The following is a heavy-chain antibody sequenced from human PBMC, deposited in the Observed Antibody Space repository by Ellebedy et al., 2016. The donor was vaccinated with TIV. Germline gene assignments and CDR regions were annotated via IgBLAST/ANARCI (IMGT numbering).Heavy chain of an antibody. J-gene: IGHJ4*02. CDR1: GFTFSSYW. D-gene: IGHD6-19*01. CDR3: ARDQWLGRAYYFDS. Sequence: GESLKISCAASGFTFSSYWMSWVRQAPGKGPEWVANIKQDGSEKYYVDSVKGRFTISRDNAKNSLYLQMDSLRAEDTAVYYCARDQWLGRAYYFDSWGQGTLVTVSS. CDR2: IKQDGSEK. V-gene: IGHV3-7*01.